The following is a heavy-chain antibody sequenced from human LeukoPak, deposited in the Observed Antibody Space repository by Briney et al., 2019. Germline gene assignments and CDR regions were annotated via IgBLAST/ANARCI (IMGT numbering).Heavy chain of an antibody. D-gene: IGHD6-13*01. CDR3: AKMGSSWYNHFDY. CDR2: ISGSGGST. Sequence: GGSLRLSCATSGFTFSSYAMSWVRQAPGKGLEWVSAISGSGGSTYYADSVKGRFTISRDNSKNTLYLQMNSLRAEDTAVYYCAKMGSSWYNHFDYWGQGTLVTVSS. CDR1: GFTFSSYA. J-gene: IGHJ4*02. V-gene: IGHV3-23*01.